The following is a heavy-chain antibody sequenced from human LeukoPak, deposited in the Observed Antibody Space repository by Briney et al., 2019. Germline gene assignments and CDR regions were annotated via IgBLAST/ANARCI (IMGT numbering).Heavy chain of an antibody. CDR2: FDPEDGET. CDR3: ATTYYSSGYYFKPYAFDI. D-gene: IGHD3-22*01. CDR1: GYTLTELS. J-gene: IGHJ3*02. Sequence: ASVKVSCKVSGYTLTELSMHWVRQAPGKGLEWVGGFDPEDGETIYAQKFQGRVTMTEDTSTDTAYMELSSLRSEDTAVYYCATTYYSSGYYFKPYAFDIWGQGTMVTVSS. V-gene: IGHV1-24*01.